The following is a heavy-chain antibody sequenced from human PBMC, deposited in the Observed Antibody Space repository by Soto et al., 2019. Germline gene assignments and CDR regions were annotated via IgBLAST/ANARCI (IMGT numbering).Heavy chain of an antibody. CDR2: INTGNGNT. V-gene: IGHV1-3*04. Sequence: VKVSCKASRYSFTTRAMIWVRQAPGQRPEWMGWINTGNGNTRYSPKFQGRVNITRDTSASTAYMELSSLKSEDTAVYYCARGEQLYHYYYGMDVWGQGSTVTVSS. CDR3: ARGEQLYHYYYGMDV. J-gene: IGHJ6*02. CDR1: RYSFTTRA.